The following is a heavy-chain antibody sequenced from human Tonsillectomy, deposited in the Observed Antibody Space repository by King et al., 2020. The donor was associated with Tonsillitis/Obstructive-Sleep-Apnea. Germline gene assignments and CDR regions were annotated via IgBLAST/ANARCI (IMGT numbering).Heavy chain of an antibody. D-gene: IGHD2-2*01. V-gene: IGHV4-34*01. CDR2: INHSGST. J-gene: IGHJ5*02. Sequence: QRQQGGAGLLKPSETLSLTCAVYGGSFSGYYWNWIRQPPGKGLEWIGEINHSGSTNYNPSLKSRVTISVDTSKNQFSLKLSSVTAADTAVYFCARGHIVVVPAATWFDPWGQGTLVTVSS. CDR1: GGSFSGYY. CDR3: ARGHIVVVPAATWFDP.